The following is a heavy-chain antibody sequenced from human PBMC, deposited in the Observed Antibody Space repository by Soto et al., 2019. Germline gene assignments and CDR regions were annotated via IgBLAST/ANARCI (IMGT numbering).Heavy chain of an antibody. Sequence: ASVKVSCKASGYTFTSYAMHWVRQAPAQRLEWMGWINAGNGNTKYSQKFQGRVTITRGTSASTAYMELSSMRSEDTAVYYCATPVHLYDFWSGYENWFDPWGQGTLVTVSS. J-gene: IGHJ5*02. V-gene: IGHV1-3*01. CDR2: INAGNGNT. D-gene: IGHD3-3*01. CDR1: GYTFTSYA. CDR3: ATPVHLYDFWSGYENWFDP.